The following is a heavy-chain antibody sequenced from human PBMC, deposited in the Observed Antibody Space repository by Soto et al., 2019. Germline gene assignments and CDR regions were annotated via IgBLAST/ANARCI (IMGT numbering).Heavy chain of an antibody. D-gene: IGHD3-3*01. CDR2: IYYSGST. CDR3: ARAYDFWTPTPPYFDY. J-gene: IGHJ4*02. V-gene: IGHV4-30-4*01. Sequence: QVQLQESGPGLVKPSQTLSLTCTVSGGSISSGDYYWRWIRQPPGKGLEWIGYIYYSGSTYYNPSLKRRVTISVDTSKHQFALKLSSVTAADTAVYYCARAYDFWTPTPPYFDYWGQGTLVTVSS. CDR1: GGSISSGDYY.